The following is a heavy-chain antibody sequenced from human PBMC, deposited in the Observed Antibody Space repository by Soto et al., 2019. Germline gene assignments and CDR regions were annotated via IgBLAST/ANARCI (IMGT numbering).Heavy chain of an antibody. D-gene: IGHD2-2*01. V-gene: IGHV1-46*01. J-gene: IGHJ5*02. CDR1: GYTFTSYY. CDR2: INPSGGST. CDR3: ARDLSLVSFTVVPAALESSNWFDP. Sequence: ASVKVSCKASGYTFTSYYMHWVRQAPGQGLEWMGIINPSGGSTSYAQEFQGRVTMTRDTSTSTVYMELSSLRSEDTAVYYCARDLSLVSFTVVPAALESSNWFDPWGLGTLVTVSS.